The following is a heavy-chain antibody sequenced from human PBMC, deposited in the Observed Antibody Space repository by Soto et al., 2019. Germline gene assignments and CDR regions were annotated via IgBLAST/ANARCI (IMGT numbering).Heavy chain of an antibody. J-gene: IGHJ2*01. CDR1: RGTFSSYA. Sequence: QVQLVQSGAEVKKPGSSVKVSCKASRGTFSSYAISWVRQAPGQGLEWMGGIIPIFGTANYAQKFQGRVTITADESTSTAYMELSSLRSEDTAVYYCATIAAAGTIYWYFDLWGRGTLVTVSS. V-gene: IGHV1-69*01. CDR2: IIPIFGTA. D-gene: IGHD6-13*01. CDR3: ATIAAAGTIYWYFDL.